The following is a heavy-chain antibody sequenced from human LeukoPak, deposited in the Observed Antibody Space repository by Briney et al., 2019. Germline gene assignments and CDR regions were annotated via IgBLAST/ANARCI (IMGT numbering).Heavy chain of an antibody. D-gene: IGHD1-26*01. CDR2: ISSSGSII. V-gene: IGHV3-11*01. Sequence: GGSLRLSCTTSGFIFSDYYMSWIRQAPGKGLEWASYISSSGSIIYYADSVKGRFTISRDNAKNSLYLQMNSLRAEDTAVYYCARDRFSGSYPLDCWGQGTLVTVSS. CDR1: GFIFSDYY. J-gene: IGHJ4*02. CDR3: ARDRFSGSYPLDC.